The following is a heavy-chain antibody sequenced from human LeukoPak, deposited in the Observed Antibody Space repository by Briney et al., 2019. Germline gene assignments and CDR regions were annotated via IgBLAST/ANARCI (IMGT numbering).Heavy chain of an antibody. CDR1: GFTFSSYA. CDR3: AKDLGKGYGSGSFNY. D-gene: IGHD3-10*01. CDR2: ISGSGGST. Sequence: PGGSLRLSCAASGFTFSSYAMSWVRQAPGKGLEWVSAISGSGGSTYYADSVKGRFTISRDNSKNTLYLQMNSLRAEGTAVYYCAKDLGKGYGSGSFNYWGQGTLVTVSS. J-gene: IGHJ4*02. V-gene: IGHV3-23*01.